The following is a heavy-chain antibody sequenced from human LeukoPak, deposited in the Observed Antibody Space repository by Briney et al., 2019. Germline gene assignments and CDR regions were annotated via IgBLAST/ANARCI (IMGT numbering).Heavy chain of an antibody. V-gene: IGHV1-69*02. CDR1: GGTFSSYT. CDR3: ASGDSISDYYYGMDV. J-gene: IGHJ6*02. Sequence: GGSVKVSCKASGGTFSSYTMSWVRQAPGQGLEWVAPIIPIVGIAYYAQKFQGRVTITADRSTSTAYMELSSLRSEDTAVYYCASGDSISDYYYGMDVWGQGTTVTVSS. D-gene: IGHD6-6*01. CDR2: IIPIVGIA.